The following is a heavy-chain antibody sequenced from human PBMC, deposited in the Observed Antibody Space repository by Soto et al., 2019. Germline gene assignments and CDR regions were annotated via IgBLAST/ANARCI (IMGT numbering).Heavy chain of an antibody. V-gene: IGHV3-21*01. CDR2: ISSSSSYI. J-gene: IGHJ6*03. D-gene: IGHD2-2*01. Sequence: GSLRLSCAASGFTFSSYSMNWVRQAPGKGLEWVSSISSSSSYIYYGDSVKGRFTISRDNAKNSLYLQMNSLRAEDTAVYYCARVIVPAGKYYYYYYMDVWGKGTTVTVSS. CDR1: GFTFSSYS. CDR3: ARVIVPAGKYYYYYYMDV.